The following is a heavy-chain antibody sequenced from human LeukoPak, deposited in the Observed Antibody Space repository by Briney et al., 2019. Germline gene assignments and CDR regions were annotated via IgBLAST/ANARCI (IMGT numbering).Heavy chain of an antibody. CDR3: ARRKKYSSGGVGY. D-gene: IGHD6-19*01. J-gene: IGHJ4*02. CDR2: IYYSGST. V-gene: IGHV4-39*01. CDR1: GGSISSSSYY. Sequence: PSETLSVTCTVSGGSISSSSYYWGWIRQPPGKGLEWIGSIYYSGSTYYNPSLKSRVTISVDTSKNQFSLKLSSVTAADTAVYYCARRKKYSSGGVGYWGQGTLVTVSS.